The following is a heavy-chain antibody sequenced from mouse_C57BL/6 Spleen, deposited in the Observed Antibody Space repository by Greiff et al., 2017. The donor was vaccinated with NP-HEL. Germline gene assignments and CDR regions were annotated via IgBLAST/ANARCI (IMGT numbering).Heavy chain of an antibody. D-gene: IGHD2-4*01. CDR3: ARRYYYDYDNFDY. Sequence: EVQLQQSRPELVKPGASVKISCKASGYTFTDYYMNWVKQSHGKSLEWIGDINPNNGGTSYNQKFKGKATLTVDKSSSTAYMELRSLTSEDSAVYYCARRYYYDYDNFDYWGQGTTLTVSS. CDR2: INPNNGGT. CDR1: GYTFTDYY. J-gene: IGHJ2*01. V-gene: IGHV1-26*01.